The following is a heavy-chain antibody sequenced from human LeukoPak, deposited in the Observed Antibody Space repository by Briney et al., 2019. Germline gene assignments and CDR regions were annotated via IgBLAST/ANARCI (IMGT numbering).Heavy chain of an antibody. D-gene: IGHD6-13*01. CDR2: IRYDGSNK. CDR3: AKRFRDSSSWYYFDY. Sequence: GGSLRLSCAASEFPFSSYGMHWVRQAPGKGLEWVAFIRYDGSNKYYADSVKGRFTISRDNSKNTLYLQMNSLRAEDTAVYYCAKRFRDSSSWYYFDYWGQGTLVTVSS. J-gene: IGHJ4*02. V-gene: IGHV3-30*02. CDR1: EFPFSSYG.